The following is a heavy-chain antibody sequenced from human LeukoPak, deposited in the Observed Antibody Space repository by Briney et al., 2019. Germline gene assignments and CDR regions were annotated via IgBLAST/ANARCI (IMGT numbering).Heavy chain of an antibody. CDR1: GFTFSRYG. Sequence: GGSLRLSCAASGFTFSRYGMHWVRQAPGKGLEWVAFIRYDESDKKYKDSVKGRFTVSKDNSKNTLSLQMHSLRVEDTAVYHCATHYYASGNYYNPIFYWGQGALVTVSS. CDR3: ATHYYASGNYYNPIFY. J-gene: IGHJ4*02. D-gene: IGHD3-10*01. V-gene: IGHV3-30*02. CDR2: IRYDESDK.